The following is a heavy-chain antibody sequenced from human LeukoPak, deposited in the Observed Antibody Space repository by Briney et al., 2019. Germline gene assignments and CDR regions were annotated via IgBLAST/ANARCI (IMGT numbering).Heavy chain of an antibody. Sequence: GGSLRLSCAASGFTFSSYAMSWVRQAPGKGLEWVSAISGSGGSTYYADSVKGRFTISRDNSKNTLYLQMNGLRAEDTAVYYCAKDRIGQYCGGDCYSRSSYWGQGTLVTVSS. CDR1: GFTFSSYA. J-gene: IGHJ4*02. CDR2: ISGSGGST. D-gene: IGHD2-21*02. CDR3: AKDRIGQYCGGDCYSRSSY. V-gene: IGHV3-23*01.